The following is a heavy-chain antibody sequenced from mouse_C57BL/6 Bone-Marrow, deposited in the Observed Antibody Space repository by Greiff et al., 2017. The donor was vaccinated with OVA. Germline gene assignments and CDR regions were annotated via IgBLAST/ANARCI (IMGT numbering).Heavy chain of an antibody. Sequence: EVMLVESGGGLVQSGRSLRLSCATSGFTFSDFYMEWVRQAPGKGLEWIAASRNKANDYTTEYSASVKGRFIVSRDTSQSILYLQMNALRAEDTAIYYCARDAYGSYAMDYWGQGTSVTVSS. CDR3: ARDAYGSYAMDY. CDR2: SRNKANDYTT. V-gene: IGHV7-1*01. CDR1: GFTFSDFY. J-gene: IGHJ4*01. D-gene: IGHD2-10*02.